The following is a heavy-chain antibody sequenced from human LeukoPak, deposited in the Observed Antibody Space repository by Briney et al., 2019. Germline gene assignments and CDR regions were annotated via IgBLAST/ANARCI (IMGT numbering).Heavy chain of an antibody. D-gene: IGHD3-10*01. CDR2: IHYSATT. J-gene: IGHJ5*02. V-gene: IGHV4-59*01. CDR3: ASLSLWFGENWFDP. CDR1: GGSLSSYY. Sequence: PSETVPLTCTVSGGSLSSYYCNWIRQPPGKGLEWIGYIHYSATTNYNPSLKSRVTMSLDTSKNQFSLKLSSVTAADTAVYYCASLSLWFGENWFDPWGQGTLVTVSS.